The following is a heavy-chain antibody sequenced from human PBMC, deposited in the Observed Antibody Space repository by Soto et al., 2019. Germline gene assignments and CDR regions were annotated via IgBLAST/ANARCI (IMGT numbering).Heavy chain of an antibody. CDR1: GASIIRYY. V-gene: IGHV4-59*01. J-gene: IGHJ4*02. CDR3: ARSGYSGGGVDY. CDR2: IYYSGST. D-gene: IGHD6-19*01. Sequence: SETQSLTCTVSGASIIRYYWAWIRQPPGRGLEWIGYIYYSGSTNYNPSLKSRVTISVDTSKNQFSLKLSSVTAADTAVYYCARSGYSGGGVDYWGQGTLVTVSS.